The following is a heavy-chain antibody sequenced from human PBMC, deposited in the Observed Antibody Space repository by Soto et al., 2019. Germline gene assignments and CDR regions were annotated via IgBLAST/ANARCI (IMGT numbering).Heavy chain of an antibody. CDR1: GYYFAHYW. CDR2: IYPGDSDT. CDR3: ARIIAAHGTGFDY. J-gene: IGHJ4*02. D-gene: IGHD6-13*01. V-gene: IGHV5-51*01. Sequence: PGESLKISCQGSGYYFAHYWIGWLRQMPGKGLEWMGIIYPGDSDTTYSPYFQGQVTISADKSISTAYLQWSSLKASDAAMYYCARIIAAHGTGFDYWCQGXLVNV.